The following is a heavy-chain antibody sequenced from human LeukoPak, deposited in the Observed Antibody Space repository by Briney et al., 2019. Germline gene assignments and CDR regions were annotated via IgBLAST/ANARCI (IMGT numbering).Heavy chain of an antibody. CDR3: ARYCSGGSCYSFDWFDP. D-gene: IGHD2-15*01. Sequence: PGGSLRLSCTASGFTFSSYWMSWVRQAPGKGLEWVANIKQDGSEKYYVDSVKGRFTISRDNAKNSLYLQMNSLRAEDTAVYYCARYCSGGSCYSFDWFDPWGQGTLVTVSS. J-gene: IGHJ5*02. CDR1: GFTFSSYW. V-gene: IGHV3-7*01. CDR2: IKQDGSEK.